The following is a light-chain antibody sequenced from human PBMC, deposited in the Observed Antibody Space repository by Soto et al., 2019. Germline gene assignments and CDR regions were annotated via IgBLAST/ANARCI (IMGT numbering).Light chain of an antibody. CDR2: EVS. Sequence: QSALTQPPSASGSPGQSVTISCTGTSSDVGGYNYVSWYQQHPGKAPKFMIFEVSRRPSGVPDRFSGSKSGNTASLTVSGLQADDEADYYCSSYAGSNNPVVFGGGTKVTVI. V-gene: IGLV2-8*01. J-gene: IGLJ2*01. CDR1: SSDVGGYNY. CDR3: SSYAGSNNPVV.